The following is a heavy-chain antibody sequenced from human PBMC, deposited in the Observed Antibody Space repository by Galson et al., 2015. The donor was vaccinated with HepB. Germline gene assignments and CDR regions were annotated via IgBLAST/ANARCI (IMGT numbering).Heavy chain of an antibody. CDR1: GYTFTSYG. D-gene: IGHD3-22*01. J-gene: IGHJ4*02. CDR3: ARQYDSRGYYPY. Sequence: SVKVSCKASGYTFTSYGISWVRQAPGQGLEWMGGIIPIFGSANYAQKFQGRVTITADESTSTIYMELRRLKFEDTAVYYCARQYDSRGYYPYWGQGTLVTVSS. V-gene: IGHV1-69*13. CDR2: IIPIFGSA.